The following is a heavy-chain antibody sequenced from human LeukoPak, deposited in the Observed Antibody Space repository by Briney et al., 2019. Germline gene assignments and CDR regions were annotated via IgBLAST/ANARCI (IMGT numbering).Heavy chain of an antibody. Sequence: PGGSLRLSCAASGFTFSSYSMNWVRQAPGKGLEWVSSISSSSSYIYYADSVKGRFTISRDNAKNSLYLQMNSLRAEDTAVYYCARGKEGNFGELFIDYWGQGTLVTVSS. CDR1: GFTFSSYS. CDR3: ARGKEGNFGELFIDY. D-gene: IGHD3-10*01. J-gene: IGHJ4*02. CDR2: ISSSSSYI. V-gene: IGHV3-21*01.